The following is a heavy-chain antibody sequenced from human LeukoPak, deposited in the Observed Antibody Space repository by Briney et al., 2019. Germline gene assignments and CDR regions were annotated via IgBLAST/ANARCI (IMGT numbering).Heavy chain of an antibody. Sequence: PGGSLRLSCAASGFTFSSYGMHWVRQAPGKGLEWVAVIWYDGSNKYYADSVKGRFTISRDNSKNTLYLQMNSLRAEDTAVYYCAGSSNYYYYGMDVWGQGTTVTVS. V-gene: IGHV3-33*01. J-gene: IGHJ6*02. CDR1: GFTFSSYG. CDR2: IWYDGSNK. D-gene: IGHD2-15*01. CDR3: AGSSNYYYYGMDV.